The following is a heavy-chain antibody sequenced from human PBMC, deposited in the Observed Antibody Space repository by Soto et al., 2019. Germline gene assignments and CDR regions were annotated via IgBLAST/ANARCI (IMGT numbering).Heavy chain of an antibody. CDR1: GDSLNGYY. CDR2: ISHGGSP. Sequence: QVHLQQWGAGPLRPSETLSLTCGVFGDSLNGYYWTWIRQTPGKGLEGIGEISHGGSPTYNPSLKSRVSISSDTSKNPFPLSRTSVTAADTAIYYCSRGLCRGGTCHPPRSYYNYYMDVWGEGTTVTVSS. CDR3: SRGLCRGGTCHPPRSYYNYYMDV. J-gene: IGHJ6*03. V-gene: IGHV4-34*01. D-gene: IGHD2-15*01.